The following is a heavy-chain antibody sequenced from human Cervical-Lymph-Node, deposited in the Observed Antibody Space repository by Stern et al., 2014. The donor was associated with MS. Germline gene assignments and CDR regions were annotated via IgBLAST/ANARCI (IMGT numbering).Heavy chain of an antibody. CDR2: VRYDESK. V-gene: IGHV3-33*01. CDR1: GFIFSSYD. Sequence: VQLVHSGGGVAQPGTSLRLSCVASGFIFSSYDMHWVRQAPGKGLEWVAIVRYDESKYYVDSVKGRFTISRDNSKNTLYLQLNSLRAEDTAVYYCARGAHSGSSLDIFDFWGQGALVTVSS. D-gene: IGHD3-10*01. J-gene: IGHJ4*02. CDR3: ARGAHSGSSLDIFDF.